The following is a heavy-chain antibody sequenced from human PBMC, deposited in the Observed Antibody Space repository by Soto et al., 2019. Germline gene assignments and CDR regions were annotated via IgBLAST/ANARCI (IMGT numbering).Heavy chain of an antibody. J-gene: IGHJ4*02. CDR1: GGTFSSYT. V-gene: IGHV1-69*02. D-gene: IGHD3-16*01. Sequence: QVQLVQSGAEVKKPGSSVKVSCKASGGTFSSYTISWVRQAPGQGLEWMGRIIPILGIANYAQKFQGRVTITADKSTSTAYMERSSLRSEDTAVYYCARVGGVVTARYYFDYWGQGTLVTVSS. CDR2: IIPILGIA. CDR3: ARVGGVVTARYYFDY.